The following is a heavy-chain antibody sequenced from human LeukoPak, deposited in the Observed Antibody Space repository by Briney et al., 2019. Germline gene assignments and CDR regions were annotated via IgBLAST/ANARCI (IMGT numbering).Heavy chain of an antibody. Sequence: GGSLRLSCAASGFTFSSYWMSWVRQAPGKGLEWVANIKQDGSEKYYVDSVKGRFTISRDNAKNSLYLQMNSLRAEDTAVYYCAREAGYGDYYMDVWGKGTTVTISS. D-gene: IGHD4-17*01. CDR2: IKQDGSEK. V-gene: IGHV3-7*01. CDR3: AREAGYGDYYMDV. CDR1: GFTFSSYW. J-gene: IGHJ6*03.